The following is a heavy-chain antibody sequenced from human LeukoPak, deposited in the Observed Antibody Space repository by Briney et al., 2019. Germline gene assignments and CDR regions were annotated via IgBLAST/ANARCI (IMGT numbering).Heavy chain of an antibody. CDR2: IYYSGRT. CDR3: ARAPPPSHFNFGYSSSWYRKLFDY. D-gene: IGHD6-13*01. V-gene: IGHV4-59*12. J-gene: IGHJ4*02. CDR1: CGSMSSYY. Sequence: SDTLSLTCSVSCGSMSSYYWSWIRQPPGKGLEGIGYIYYSGRTNYHPSLKSRVPISVDTSKKQFSLKLRSVTAAGPAVYYCARAPPPSHFNFGYSSSWYRKLFDYWGQGTLGTVSS.